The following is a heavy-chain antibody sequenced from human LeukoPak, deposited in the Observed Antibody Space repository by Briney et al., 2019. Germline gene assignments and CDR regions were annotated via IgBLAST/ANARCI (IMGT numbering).Heavy chain of an antibody. CDR3: ARANRQQWLVTPFDY. D-gene: IGHD6-19*01. J-gene: IGHJ4*02. CDR1: GFTFSSYA. Sequence: PGRSLRLSCAASGFTFSSYAMHWVRQAPGKGLEWVAVISYDGSNKYYADSVKGRLTISRDNSKSTLYLQMNSLRAEDTAVYYCARANRQQWLVTPFDYWGQGTLVTDSS. V-gene: IGHV3-30*04. CDR2: ISYDGSNK.